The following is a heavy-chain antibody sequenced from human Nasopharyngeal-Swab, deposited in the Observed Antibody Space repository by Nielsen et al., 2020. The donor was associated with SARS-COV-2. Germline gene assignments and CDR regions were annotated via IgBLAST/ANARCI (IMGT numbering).Heavy chain of an antibody. CDR1: GGSISSSNW. D-gene: IGHD1-26*01. V-gene: IGHV4-4*02. CDR3: ARGTLELLDYYYYYYYMDV. J-gene: IGHJ6*03. Sequence: SDTLSLTFAVSGGSISSSNWWRWVRQPPGKGLEWIGEIYHSGSTNYNPSLKSRVTISVDKSKNQFSLKLSSVTAADTAVYYCARGTLELLDYYYYYYYMDVWGKGTTVTVSS. CDR2: IYHSGST.